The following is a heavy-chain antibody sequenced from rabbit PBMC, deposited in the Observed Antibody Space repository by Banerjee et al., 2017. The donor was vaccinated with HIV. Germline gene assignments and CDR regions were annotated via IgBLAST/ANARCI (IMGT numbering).Heavy chain of an antibody. V-gene: IGHV1S40*01. CDR3: ARDLAGVIGWNFNL. J-gene: IGHJ4*01. CDR2: IYTGSRGNT. Sequence: QSLEESGGDLVQPEGSLTLTCKASGFDLSSDAMCWVRQAPGKGLEWIACIYTGSRGNTYYASWAKGRFTISKASWTTVTLQMTSLTAADTASYFCARDLAGVIGWNFNLWGPGTLVTVS. D-gene: IGHD4-1*01. CDR1: GFDLSSDA.